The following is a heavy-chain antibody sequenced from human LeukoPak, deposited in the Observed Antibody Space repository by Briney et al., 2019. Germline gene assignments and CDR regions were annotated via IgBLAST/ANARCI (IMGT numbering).Heavy chain of an antibody. V-gene: IGHV4-31*03. CDR2: IYYSGST. Sequence: SQTLSLTCTVSGGSISSGGYYWSWIRQHPGKGLEWIGYIYYSGSTYYNPSLKSRVTISVDTSKNQSSLHLNSMTPEDAGVYYCARGTGWPLFDYWGQGTPVTVSS. J-gene: IGHJ4*02. D-gene: IGHD6-19*01. CDR1: GGSISSGGYY. CDR3: ARGTGWPLFDY.